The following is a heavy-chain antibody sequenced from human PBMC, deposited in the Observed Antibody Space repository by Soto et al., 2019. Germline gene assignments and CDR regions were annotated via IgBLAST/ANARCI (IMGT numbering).Heavy chain of an antibody. CDR1: GGTFSSYA. D-gene: IGHD4-17*01. CDR3: ARVLTGTYGMDV. V-gene: IGHV1-69*13. J-gene: IGHJ6*02. CDR2: IIPIFGTA. Sequence: GASVKVSCKASGGTFSSYAISSVRQAPGQGLEWMGGIIPIFGTANYAQKFQGRVTITADESTSTAYMELSSLRSEDTAVYYCARVLTGTYGMDVWGQGTTVTVSS.